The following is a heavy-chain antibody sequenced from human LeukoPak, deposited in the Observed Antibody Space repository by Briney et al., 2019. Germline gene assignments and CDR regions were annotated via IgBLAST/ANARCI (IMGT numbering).Heavy chain of an antibody. CDR2: ISSSGSTI. CDR3: ARLLWFGELPDY. CDR1: GFIFSDYY. D-gene: IGHD3-10*01. V-gene: IGHV3-11*01. J-gene: IGHJ4*02. Sequence: PGGSLRLSCAASGFIFSDYYMSWIRQAPGKGLEWVSYISSSGSTIYYADSVKGRFTISRDNAKNSLYLQMNSLRAEDTAVYYCARLLWFGELPDYWGQGTLVTVSS.